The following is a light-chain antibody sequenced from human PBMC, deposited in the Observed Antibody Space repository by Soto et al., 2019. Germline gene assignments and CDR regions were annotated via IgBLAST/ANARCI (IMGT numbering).Light chain of an antibody. Sequence: EIVMTQSPGTLSLSPGEIATLSFRASQSVINNYLAWYQQKPGQAPRLLIYGASNRATCTPARFSGSGSGTDFTLTISSLEPEDFAVYYCQQRSNWWTFGQGTKVDIK. V-gene: IGKV3-11*01. CDR3: QQRSNWWT. J-gene: IGKJ1*01. CDR2: GAS. CDR1: QSVINNY.